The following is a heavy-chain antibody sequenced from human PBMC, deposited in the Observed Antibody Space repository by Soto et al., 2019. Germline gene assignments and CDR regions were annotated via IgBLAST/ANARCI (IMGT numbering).Heavy chain of an antibody. J-gene: IGHJ6*02. CDR2: IYYSGST. D-gene: IGHD6-13*01. CDR3: ARDHSSSWYDLMGSYSGMDV. CDR1: GGTSGNLSYY. Sequence: SEPLSLTYTVAGGTSGNLSYYRSLNRQPPGKGLEWIGYIYYSGSTNYNPSLKSRVTISVDTSKNQFSLKLSSVTAADTAVYYCARDHSSSWYDLMGSYSGMDVWGQGITVIVSS. V-gene: IGHV4-61*01.